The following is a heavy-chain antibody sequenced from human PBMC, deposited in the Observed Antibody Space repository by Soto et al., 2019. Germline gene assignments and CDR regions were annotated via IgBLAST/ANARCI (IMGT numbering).Heavy chain of an antibody. Sequence: GGSLRLSCAASGFTFSSYAMSWVRQAPGKGLEWVSAISGSGGSTYYADSVKGRFTISRDNSKNTLYLQMNSLRAEDTAVYYCAKDRTAAHGTMIVVATPPYGMDVWGQGTTVTVSS. CDR3: AKDRTAAHGTMIVVATPPYGMDV. J-gene: IGHJ6*02. V-gene: IGHV3-23*01. CDR1: GFTFSSYA. CDR2: ISGSGGST. D-gene: IGHD3-22*01.